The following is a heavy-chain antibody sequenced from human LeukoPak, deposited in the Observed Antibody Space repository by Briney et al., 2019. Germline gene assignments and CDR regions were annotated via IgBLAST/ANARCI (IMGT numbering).Heavy chain of an antibody. V-gene: IGHV1-2*02. Sequence: ASVKVSCKASGYTFTGYYMHWVRQAPGQGLEWMGWINPNSGGTNYAQKFQGRVTMTRDTSISTAYMELSRLRSDDTAVYYCARLPGYYDSSGYLRWGQGTLLTVSS. J-gene: IGHJ4*02. CDR2: INPNSGGT. CDR3: ARLPGYYDSSGYLR. D-gene: IGHD3-22*01. CDR1: GYTFTGYY.